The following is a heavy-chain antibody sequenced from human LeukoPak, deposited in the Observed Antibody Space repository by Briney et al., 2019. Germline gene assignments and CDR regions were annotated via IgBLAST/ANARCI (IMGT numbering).Heavy chain of an antibody. CDR2: ISSSSSYI. Sequence: GGSLRLSCAASGFTFSSYSMNWVRQAPGKGLEWVSSISSSSSYIYYADSVKGRFTVSRDNAKNSLYLQMNSLRAEDTAVYYCARDSGTDIVATTGQEYWGQGTLVTVSS. CDR3: ARDSGTDIVATTGQEY. D-gene: IGHD5-12*01. V-gene: IGHV3-21*01. J-gene: IGHJ4*02. CDR1: GFTFSSYS.